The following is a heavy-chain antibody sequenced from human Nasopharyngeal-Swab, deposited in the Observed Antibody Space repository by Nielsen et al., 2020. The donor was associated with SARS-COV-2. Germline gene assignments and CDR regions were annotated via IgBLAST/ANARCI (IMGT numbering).Heavy chain of an antibody. CDR3: ARVLKVVFDY. J-gene: IGHJ4*02. CDR1: GFTFSSYW. V-gene: IGHV3-7*01. Sequence: GESLKISCAASGFTFSSYWMSWVRQAPGKGLEWVANIKQDGSEKYYVDSVEGRFTISRDNAKNSLYLQMNSLRAEDTAVYYCARVLKVVFDYWGQGTLVTVSS. CDR2: IKQDGSEK. D-gene: IGHD3-22*01.